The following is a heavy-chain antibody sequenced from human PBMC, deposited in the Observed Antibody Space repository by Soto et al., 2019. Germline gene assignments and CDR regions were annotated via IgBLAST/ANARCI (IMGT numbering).Heavy chain of an antibody. Sequence: GGSLRLSCATSGFTFSSYPIHWVRQAPGKGPVWVSRITEDGSGTTYADSVKGRFTVTRDNAKNTMYLQMSGLGAEDTAVYHCVRGTNGWRGMDYWGQGTLVTSPQ. D-gene: IGHD2-8*01. V-gene: IGHV3-74*01. CDR3: VRGTNGWRGMDY. CDR1: GFTFSSYP. J-gene: IGHJ4*02. CDR2: ITEDGSGT.